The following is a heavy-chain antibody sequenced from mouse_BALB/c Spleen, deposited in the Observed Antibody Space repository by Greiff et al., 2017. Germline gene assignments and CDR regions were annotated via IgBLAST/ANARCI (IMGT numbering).Heavy chain of an antibody. J-gene: IGHJ4*01. V-gene: IGHV5-6-2*01. CDR3: ARHPYDYGEMDY. CDR2: INSNGGST. CDR1: GFTFSSYY. D-gene: IGHD2-4*01. Sequence: DVMLVESGGGLVKLGGSLKLSCAASGFTFSSYYMSWVRQTPEKRLELVAAINSNGGSTYYPDTVKGRFTISRDNAKNTLYLQMSSLKSEDTALYYCARHPYDYGEMDYWGQGTSVTVSS.